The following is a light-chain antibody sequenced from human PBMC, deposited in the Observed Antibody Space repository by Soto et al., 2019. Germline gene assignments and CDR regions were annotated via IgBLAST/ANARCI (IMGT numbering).Light chain of an antibody. CDR1: QSISSW. CDR3: QHYNDSSWA. V-gene: IGKV1-5*01. Sequence: DIQMTQSPSTLSASVGDRVNTTCRASQSISSWLAWYQQKPGRAPKLLIYDASSLESGVPSRFSGSGSGTEFVLTISSLQPDDFATYYCQHYNDSSWAFGQGTKVEIK. CDR2: DAS. J-gene: IGKJ1*01.